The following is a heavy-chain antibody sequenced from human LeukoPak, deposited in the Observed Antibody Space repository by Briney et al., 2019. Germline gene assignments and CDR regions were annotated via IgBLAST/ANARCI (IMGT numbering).Heavy chain of an antibody. CDR2: IKHDASET. CDR3: ARPRVPDS. J-gene: IGHJ4*02. CDR1: GFTFSTSW. Sequence: PGGSLRLSCAASGFTFSTSWMSWVRQAPGKGLERVANIKHDASETNYVDSVKGRFTISRDNAKNSLYLQMNSLRAEDTAVYYCARPRVPDSWGQGTLVTVSS. V-gene: IGHV3-7*01.